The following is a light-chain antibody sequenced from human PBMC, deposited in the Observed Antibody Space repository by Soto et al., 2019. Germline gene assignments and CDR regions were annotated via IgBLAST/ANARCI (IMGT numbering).Light chain of an antibody. CDR2: DAS. J-gene: IGKJ1*01. CDR1: QTISVW. Sequence: DIQMTQSPSTLSASVGDRVTITCRASQTISVWLAWYQQKPGKAPKMLIYDASILKSGVPSRFSGSGSGTEFTLTISRLEPEDFAVYYCQQYVTSPWAFGQGTKVAIE. V-gene: IGKV1-5*01. CDR3: QQYVTSPWA.